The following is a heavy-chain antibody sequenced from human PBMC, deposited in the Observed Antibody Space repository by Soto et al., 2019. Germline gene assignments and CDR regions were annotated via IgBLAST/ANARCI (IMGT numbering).Heavy chain of an antibody. CDR1: GFTFSSYA. J-gene: IGHJ4*02. CDR2: ISGSGGST. CDR3: AKGGAFTIFGVVHY. V-gene: IGHV3-23*01. Sequence: GGSLRLSCAASGFTFSSYAMSWVRQAPGKGLEWVSAISGSGGSTYYADSVKGRFTISRDNSKNKLYLQMNSLRAEDTAVYYCAKGGAFTIFGVVHYWGQGTLVTVSS. D-gene: IGHD3-3*01.